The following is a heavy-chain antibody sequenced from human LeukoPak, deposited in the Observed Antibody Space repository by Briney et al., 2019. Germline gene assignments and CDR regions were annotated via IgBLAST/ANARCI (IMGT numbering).Heavy chain of an antibody. Sequence: ASVKVSCKASGYTFTGYYMHWVRRAPGQGLEWMGWINTNRGGTNYAQKFQGRVTMTRDTSISTAYMELSRLRSDDTAVYYCARGVNYYDSSGYYTFDFWGQGTLVTVSS. D-gene: IGHD3-22*01. J-gene: IGHJ4*02. CDR3: ARGVNYYDSSGYYTFDF. V-gene: IGHV1-2*02. CDR1: GYTFTGYY. CDR2: INTNRGGT.